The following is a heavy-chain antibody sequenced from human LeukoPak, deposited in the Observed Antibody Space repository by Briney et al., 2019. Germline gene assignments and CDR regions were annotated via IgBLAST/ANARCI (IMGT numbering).Heavy chain of an antibody. D-gene: IGHD3-10*01. V-gene: IGHV1-2*02. CDR3: ARDFSWGVDS. CDR2: INANSGDT. Sequence: ASVKVSCKTSAYSFTGYFFHWIRQAPGQGLEWMGWINANSGDTNYAQQFQGRLTMTRDRSISTVYMELSRLRTNDTAVYYCARDFSWGVDSWGQGTLVTVSS. J-gene: IGHJ4*02. CDR1: AYSFTGYF.